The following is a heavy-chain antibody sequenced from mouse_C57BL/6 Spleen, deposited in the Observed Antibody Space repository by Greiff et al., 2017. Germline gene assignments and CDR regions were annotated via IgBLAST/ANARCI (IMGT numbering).Heavy chain of an antibody. CDR3: ASLGRRAMDY. CDR2: INYDGSST. V-gene: IGHV5-16*01. J-gene: IGHJ4*01. CDR1: GFTFSDYY. Sequence: EVQLVESEGGLVQPGSSMKLSCTASGFTFSDYYMAWVRQVPEKGLEWVANINYDGSSTYYLDSLKSRFIISRDNAKNILYLQMSSLKSEDTATYYCASLGRRAMDYWGQGTSVTVSS. D-gene: IGHD4-1*01.